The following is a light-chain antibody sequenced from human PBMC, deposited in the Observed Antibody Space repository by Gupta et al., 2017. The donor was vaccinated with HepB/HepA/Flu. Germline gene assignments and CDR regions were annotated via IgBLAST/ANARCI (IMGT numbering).Light chain of an antibody. J-gene: IGLJ3*02. CDR3: SSFTTSSTWV. V-gene: IGLV2-14*01. CDR1: SSDIGSDNY. Sequence: SALTPPPSVSESPGQSLTIPCTGISSDIGSDNYVTWYQQHPGKAPKLIIFDVTNPPAGPSDRFSGSKSGNAASLTISGLQAEDEADYYCSSFTTSSTWVFGGGTKLTVL. CDR2: DVT.